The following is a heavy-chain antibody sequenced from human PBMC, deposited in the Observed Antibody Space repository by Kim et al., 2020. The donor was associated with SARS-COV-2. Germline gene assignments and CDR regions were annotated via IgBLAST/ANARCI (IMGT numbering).Heavy chain of an antibody. V-gene: IGHV3-23*01. CDR1: GFTFSSYA. Sequence: GGSLRLSCAASGFTFSSYAMSWVRQAPGKGLEWVSAISGSGGSTYYADSVKGRFTISRDNSKNTLYLQMNSLRAEDTAVYYCAKNQTGLGYDFWSGYFTHGSHYGMDVWGQGTTVTVSS. CDR3: AKNQTGLGYDFWSGYFTHGSHYGMDV. CDR2: ISGSGGST. D-gene: IGHD3-3*01. J-gene: IGHJ6*02.